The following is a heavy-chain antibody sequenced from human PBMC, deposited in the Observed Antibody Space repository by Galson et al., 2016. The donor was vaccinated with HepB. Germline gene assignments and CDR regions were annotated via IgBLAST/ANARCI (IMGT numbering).Heavy chain of an antibody. Sequence: SETLSLTCTVSGGSISSSYWSWIRQPPGKGLEWIAYIYYSGSTNYNPSLKSRVTISVDTSKNQFSLKLSSVAAADTAVYYCASYYYYMDVWGKGTTVTVSS. V-gene: IGHV4-59*01. J-gene: IGHJ6*03. CDR2: IYYSGST. CDR3: ASYYYYMDV. CDR1: GGSISSSY.